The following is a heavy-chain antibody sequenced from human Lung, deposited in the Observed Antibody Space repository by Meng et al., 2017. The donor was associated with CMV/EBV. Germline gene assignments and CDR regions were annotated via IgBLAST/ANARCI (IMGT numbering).Heavy chain of an antibody. CDR2: ISYHERNK. V-gene: IGHV3-30*18. CDR1: GFTCSSFS. D-gene: IGHD2-15*01. Sequence: ASGFTCSSFSMHWVRQAPGKAQEWVAVISYHERNKFNGDSVKGRVTVSRGNSESTLYLHVDSLRPDDTAVYYCAKEDCSGATCSLDKWGQGTLVTVSS. CDR3: AKEDCSGATCSLDK. J-gene: IGHJ4*02.